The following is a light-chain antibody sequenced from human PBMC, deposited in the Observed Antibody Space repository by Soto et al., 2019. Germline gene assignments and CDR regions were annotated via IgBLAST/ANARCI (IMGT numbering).Light chain of an antibody. CDR2: GNN. CDR1: SSNIGAGYD. V-gene: IGLV1-40*01. J-gene: IGLJ2*01. CDR3: QSFDTRLNSVV. Sequence: QSVLTQPPSVSGAPGQRVSISCTGSSSNIGAGYDVHWYHQLPGTAPKLLLYGNNNRPSGVPDRFSGSKSGTSASLVITGLQAEYEADYYCQSFDTRLNSVVFGGGTKLTVL.